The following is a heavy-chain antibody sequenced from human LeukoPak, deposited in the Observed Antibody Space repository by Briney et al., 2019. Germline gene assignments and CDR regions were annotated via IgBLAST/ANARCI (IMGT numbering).Heavy chain of an antibody. Sequence: SETLSLTCTVSGGSISSYYWSWIRQPPGKGLEWIGYIYYSGSTNYNPSPKSRVTISVDTSKNQFSLKLSSVTAADTAVYYCARNRRVLEVSYFDYWGQGTLVTVSS. CDR1: GGSISSYY. CDR3: ARNRRVLEVSYFDY. D-gene: IGHD1-1*01. V-gene: IGHV4-59*01. J-gene: IGHJ4*02. CDR2: IYYSGST.